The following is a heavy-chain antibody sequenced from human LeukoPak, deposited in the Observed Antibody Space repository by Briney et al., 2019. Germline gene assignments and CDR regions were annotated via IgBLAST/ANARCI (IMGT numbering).Heavy chain of an antibody. CDR1: GGSFSGYY. CDR3: AIPGYCSSTSCQGFDY. V-gene: IGHV4-34*01. J-gene: IGHJ4*02. CDR2: INHSGST. Sequence: SETLSLTCAVYGGSFSGYYWSWIRQPPGKGLEWIGEINHSGSTNYNPSLRSRVTISVDTSKNQFSLKLSSVTAADTAVYYCAIPGYCSSTSCQGFDYWGQGTLVTVSS. D-gene: IGHD2-2*03.